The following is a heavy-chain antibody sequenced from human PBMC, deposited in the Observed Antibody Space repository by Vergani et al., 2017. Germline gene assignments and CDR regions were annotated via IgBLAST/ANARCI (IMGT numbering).Heavy chain of an antibody. Sequence: QVQLQQWGAGLLKPSETLSLTCAVYGGSFSGYYWSWIRQPPGKGLEWIGEINHSGSTNYNPSLKSRVTISVDTSKNQFSLKLSSVTAADTAVYYCARGRYCGSTSCYKDAFDIWGQGTMVTVSS. J-gene: IGHJ3*02. D-gene: IGHD2-2*02. V-gene: IGHV4-34*01. CDR2: INHSGST. CDR3: ARGRYCGSTSCYKDAFDI. CDR1: GGSFSGYY.